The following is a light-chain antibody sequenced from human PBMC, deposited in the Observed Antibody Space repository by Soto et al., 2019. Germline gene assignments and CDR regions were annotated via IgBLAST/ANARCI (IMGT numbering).Light chain of an antibody. Sequence: QSALTQPASVSGSPGQSITISCTGTSSDVGGYNYVSWYQQHPGKAPKLMIYDVSNRPSGVSNRFSGSKSDNTASLTISGLQAEDEADYYCSSHTSSSTLYVFGTGTKLTVL. J-gene: IGLJ1*01. V-gene: IGLV2-14*01. CDR1: SSDVGGYNY. CDR3: SSHTSSSTLYV. CDR2: DVS.